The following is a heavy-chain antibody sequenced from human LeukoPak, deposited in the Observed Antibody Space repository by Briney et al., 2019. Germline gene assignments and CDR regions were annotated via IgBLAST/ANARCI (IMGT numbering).Heavy chain of an antibody. Sequence: SETLSLTFAVSGGSISSSNWWSWVRQPPGKGLEWIGDIYHSGSTNYNPSLKSRVTISVDKSKNQFSLKLSSVTAADTAVYYCARAAPYCSGGSCAPDYWGQGTLVTVSS. CDR2: IYHSGST. V-gene: IGHV4-4*02. CDR1: GGSISSSNW. D-gene: IGHD2-15*01. J-gene: IGHJ4*02. CDR3: ARAAPYCSGGSCAPDY.